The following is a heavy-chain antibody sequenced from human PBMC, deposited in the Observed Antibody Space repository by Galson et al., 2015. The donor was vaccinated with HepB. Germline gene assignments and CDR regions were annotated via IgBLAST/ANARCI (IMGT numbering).Heavy chain of an antibody. Sequence: LSLTCAVYGGSFSGYYWNWIRQPPGKGLEWIGEINHSGSTNYNPSLKSRVTISVDTSKNQFSLKLSSVTAADTAVYYCARGGSKVMATINRPWYFDLWGRGTLVTVSS. CDR2: INHSGST. CDR3: ARGGSKVMATINRPWYFDL. J-gene: IGHJ2*01. V-gene: IGHV4-34*01. CDR1: GGSFSGYY. D-gene: IGHD5-24*01.